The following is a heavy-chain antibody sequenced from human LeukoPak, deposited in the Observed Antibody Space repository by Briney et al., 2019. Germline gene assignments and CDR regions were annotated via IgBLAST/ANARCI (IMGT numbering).Heavy chain of an antibody. CDR1: GGSMRRSY. J-gene: IGHJ6*03. D-gene: IGHD2-2*01. CDR3: ARDSSPAALPYMDA. Sequence: SESLSLTCLVSGGSMRRSYWTWIRQAPGKGLEWIGNIDDSGNTNYSPSLKSRVTISLDTSKNQFSLRVPSVTAADRGLYFCARDSSPAALPYMDAWGKGTTVTVSS. CDR2: IDDSGNT. V-gene: IGHV4-59*01.